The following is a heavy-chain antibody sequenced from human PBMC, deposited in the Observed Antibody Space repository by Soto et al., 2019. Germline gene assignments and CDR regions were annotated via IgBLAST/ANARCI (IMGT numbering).Heavy chain of an antibody. CDR2: ISYDGSNK. Sequence: PGGSLRLSCAGSGFTFSSYAMHWVRQAPGKGLEWVAVISYDGSNKYYADSVKGRFTISRDNSKNTLYLQMNSLRAEDTAVYYCARDLGYCTNGVCYTMDVWGQGTTVTVS. V-gene: IGHV3-30-3*01. CDR3: ARDLGYCTNGVCYTMDV. J-gene: IGHJ6*02. D-gene: IGHD2-8*01. CDR1: GFTFSSYA.